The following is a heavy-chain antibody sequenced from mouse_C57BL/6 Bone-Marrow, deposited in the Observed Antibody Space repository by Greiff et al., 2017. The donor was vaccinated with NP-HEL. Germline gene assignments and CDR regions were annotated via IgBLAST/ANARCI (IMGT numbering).Heavy chain of an antibody. V-gene: IGHV1-82*01. D-gene: IGHD1-1*01. Sequence: VQLQQSGPELVKPGASVKISCKASGYAFSSSWMNWVKQRPGKGLEWIGRIYPGDGDTNYNGKFKGKATLTADKSSSTAYMQLSSLTSEDSAVYFCPRSSYYGSWGQGTTLTVSS. J-gene: IGHJ2*01. CDR2: IYPGDGDT. CDR1: GYAFSSSW. CDR3: PRSSYYGS.